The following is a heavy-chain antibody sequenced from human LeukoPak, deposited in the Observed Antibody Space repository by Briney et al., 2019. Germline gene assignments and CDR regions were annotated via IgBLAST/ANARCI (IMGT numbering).Heavy chain of an antibody. D-gene: IGHD1-26*01. J-gene: IGHJ2*01. CDR2: IKPDGSEN. CDR1: GFTFSTYW. CDR3: AKDRVYQWELLWHFDL. V-gene: IGHV3-7*05. Sequence: GGSLRLSCAASGFTFSTYWMTWVRQAPGKGLEWVVSIKPDGSENNYVDSVKGRFTISRDNAKNSLYLQMNSLRAEDTAIYYCAKDRVYQWELLWHFDLWGRGTLVTVSS.